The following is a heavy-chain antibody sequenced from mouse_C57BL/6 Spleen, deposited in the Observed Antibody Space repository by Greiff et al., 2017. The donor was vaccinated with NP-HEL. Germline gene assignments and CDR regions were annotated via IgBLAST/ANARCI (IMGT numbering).Heavy chain of an antibody. Sequence: VQLQQSGPELVKPGASVKISCKASGYAFSSSWMNWVKQRPGKGLEWIGRIYPGDGDTNYNGKFKGKATLTADKSSSTAYMQLSSLTSEDSAVYFCASLYYGSFDYWGQGTTLTVSS. CDR2: IYPGDGDT. D-gene: IGHD2-1*01. V-gene: IGHV1-82*01. CDR3: ASLYYGSFDY. J-gene: IGHJ2*01. CDR1: GYAFSSSW.